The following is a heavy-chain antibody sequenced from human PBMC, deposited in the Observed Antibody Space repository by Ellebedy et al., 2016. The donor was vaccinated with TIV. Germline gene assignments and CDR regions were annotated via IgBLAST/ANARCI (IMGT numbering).Heavy chain of an antibody. D-gene: IGHD4-11*01. V-gene: IGHV3-23*01. CDR3: ARDGVTTRFSLFDY. CDR2: ISVSGGTT. J-gene: IGHJ4*02. CDR1: GFTFSSYA. Sequence: PGWSLRLSCAASGFTFSSYAMSWVRQAPGKGLEWVSAISVSGGTTYYADSVKGRFTISRDNSKNTLYLQMNSLRVEDTAVYYCARDGVTTRFSLFDYWGQGTLVTVSS.